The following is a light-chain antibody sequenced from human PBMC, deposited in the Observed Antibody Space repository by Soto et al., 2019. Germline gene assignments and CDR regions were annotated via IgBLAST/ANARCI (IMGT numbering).Light chain of an antibody. CDR3: QQYYSYPRT. J-gene: IGKJ1*01. CDR2: AAS. V-gene: IGKV1-8*01. Sequence: AIRMTQSPSSFSASTGDRVTITCRASQGISSYLAWYQQKPGKAPKLLIYAASTLQIGVTSRFSGSGSGTDFTLTISCLQSEDFATYYCQQYYSYPRTFGQGTKVEIK. CDR1: QGISSY.